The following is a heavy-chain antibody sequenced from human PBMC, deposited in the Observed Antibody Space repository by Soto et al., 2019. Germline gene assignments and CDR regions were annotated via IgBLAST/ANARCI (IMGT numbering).Heavy chain of an antibody. J-gene: IGHJ5*02. V-gene: IGHV4-34*01. Sequence: PSETPSLTCTVSGGSFSGYYWSWIRQPPGKGLEWIGEINHSGSTNYNPSLKSRVTISVDTSKNQFSLKLSSVTAADTAVYYCARGLHPVVADTPVGWFDPWGQGTLVTVSS. D-gene: IGHD2-15*01. CDR3: ARGLHPVVADTPVGWFDP. CDR1: GGSFSGYY. CDR2: INHSGST.